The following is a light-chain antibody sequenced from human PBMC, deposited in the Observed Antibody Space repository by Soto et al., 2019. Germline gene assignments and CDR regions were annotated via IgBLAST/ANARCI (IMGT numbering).Light chain of an antibody. J-gene: IGLJ3*02. CDR1: SSDVGGYNY. Sequence: ALTQPASVSGSPGQSITISCTGTSSDVGGYNYVSWYQQHPGKAPKLMIYEVSNRPSGVSNRFSGSKSGNTASLTISGLQAEDEADYYCSSYTSISTRVFGGGTKLTVL. CDR2: EVS. V-gene: IGLV2-14*01. CDR3: SSYTSISTRV.